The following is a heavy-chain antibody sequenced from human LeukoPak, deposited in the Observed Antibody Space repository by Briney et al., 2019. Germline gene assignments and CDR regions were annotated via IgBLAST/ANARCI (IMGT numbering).Heavy chain of an antibody. CDR2: IKSEGEGATT. Sequence: GGSLRLSCVSSGFTIGTAWMSWVRQAPGKGLEWLGHIKSEGEGATTDYAAPAKGRFAISRDDSKNMIYLQMSSLKIDDTAIYYCIAHFPYFYGFDVWGKGTTVTVSP. D-gene: IGHD3-3*02. CDR1: GFTIGTAW. CDR3: IAHFPYFYGFDV. V-gene: IGHV3-15*01. J-gene: IGHJ6*04.